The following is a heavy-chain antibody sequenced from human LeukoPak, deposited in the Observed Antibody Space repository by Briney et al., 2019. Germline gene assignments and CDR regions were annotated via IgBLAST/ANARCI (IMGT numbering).Heavy chain of an antibody. J-gene: IGHJ5*02. V-gene: IGHV3-21*01. D-gene: IGHD2-15*01. CDR3: ARSWPRGADIPGPTNH. Sequence: PGGSLRLSCAASGFTFSSYSMNWVRQAPGKGLEWVSSISSSSSYIYYADSVKGRFTISRDNAKNSLYLQMNSLRAEDTAVYYCARSWPRGADIPGPTNHWGQGTLVTVSS. CDR2: ISSSSSYI. CDR1: GFTFSSYS.